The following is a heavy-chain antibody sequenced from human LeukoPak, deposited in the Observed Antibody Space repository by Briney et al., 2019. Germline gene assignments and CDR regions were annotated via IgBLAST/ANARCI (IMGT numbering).Heavy chain of an antibody. CDR2: IWHDGSKQ. J-gene: IGHJ4*02. CDR3: ARDGGYCSGGKCYSGYFDY. V-gene: IGHV3-33*01. Sequence: GGSLRLSCAASGFTFSRYGMHWVRQAPGKGLEWVAAIWHDGSKQSYADSVRGRFTISRDSSKNTVYLQMNSLRGEDTAVFYCARDGGYCSGGKCYSGYFDYWGQGTLVTVSS. D-gene: IGHD2-15*01. CDR1: GFTFSRYG.